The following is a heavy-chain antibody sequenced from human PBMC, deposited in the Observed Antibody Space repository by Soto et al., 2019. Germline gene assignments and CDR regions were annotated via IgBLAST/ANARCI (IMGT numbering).Heavy chain of an antibody. CDR2: IYYSGST. D-gene: IGHD6-25*01. CDR3: AREMRAASDAFDI. Sequence: SEALSLTCTVSGGSISIGGYYWSWVRQHPGKGLEWIGYIYYSGSTYYNPSLKSRVTISVDTSKNQFSLKLSSVTAADTAVYYCAREMRAASDAFDIWGQGTMVTVSS. V-gene: IGHV4-31*03. J-gene: IGHJ3*02. CDR1: GGSISIGGYY.